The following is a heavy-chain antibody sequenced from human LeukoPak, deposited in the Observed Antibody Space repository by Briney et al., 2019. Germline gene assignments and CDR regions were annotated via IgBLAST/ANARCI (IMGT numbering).Heavy chain of an antibody. CDR3: AREVEDYGGNSWSTAFDI. CDR1: GGTFSSYA. J-gene: IGHJ3*02. D-gene: IGHD4-23*01. CDR2: IIPIFGTA. V-gene: IGHV1-69*06. Sequence: SVKVSCKASGGTFSSYAISWVRQAPGQGLEWMGGIIPIFGTANYAQKFQGRVTITADKSTSTAYMELSSLRSEDTAVYYCAREVEDYGGNSWSTAFDIWGQGTMVTVSS.